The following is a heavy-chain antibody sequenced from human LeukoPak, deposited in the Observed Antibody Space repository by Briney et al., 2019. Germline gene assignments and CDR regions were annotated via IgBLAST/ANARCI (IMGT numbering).Heavy chain of an antibody. J-gene: IGHJ3*01. Sequence: SETLSLTCTVSGCSISTNSWNWIRQPAGKGLEWIARINNSGSTSYNPSLESRVTVSADTYKNEFSLKLSSVTAADTAVYYCARGANQGSWGQGTMVTVSS. CDR3: ARGANQGS. V-gene: IGHV4-4*07. CDR2: INNSGST. D-gene: IGHD1-14*01. CDR1: GCSISTNS.